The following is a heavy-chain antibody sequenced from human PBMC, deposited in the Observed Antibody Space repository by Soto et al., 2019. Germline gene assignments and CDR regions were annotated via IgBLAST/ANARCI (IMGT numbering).Heavy chain of an antibody. D-gene: IGHD3-10*01. V-gene: IGHV4-34*01. J-gene: IGHJ6*02. CDR3: ARGQLVWYGDLTPYHRDMDV. CDR2: ISHDGGT. Sequence: SETLSLTCAFYGGSFDDFYWSWVRQCPGKGLEWVGEISHDGGTNYSPSLASRDSISVDTSKNQFSLHLRSVTAADTGLYYCARGQLVWYGDLTPYHRDMDVWGQGTTVTVSS. CDR1: GGSFDDFY.